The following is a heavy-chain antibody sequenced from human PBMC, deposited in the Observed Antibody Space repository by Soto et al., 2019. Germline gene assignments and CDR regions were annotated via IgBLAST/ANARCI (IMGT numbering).Heavy chain of an antibody. CDR1: GFTFSVSS. CDR3: AIEGVGFGH. J-gene: IGHJ4*02. Sequence: EVQLVESGGGLVRPGGSVRLSCAASGFTFSVSSMHWVRQASGKGLEWLGRIRSRANHYATTYSESLKGRVIISRDDSQDTMLLEMSSLRPEDTAMYYCAIEGVGFGHWGQGTLVTVSS. CDR2: IRSRANHYAT. V-gene: IGHV3-73*01. D-gene: IGHD3-16*01.